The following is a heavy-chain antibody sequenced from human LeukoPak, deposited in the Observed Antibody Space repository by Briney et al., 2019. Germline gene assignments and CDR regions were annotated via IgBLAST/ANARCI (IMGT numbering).Heavy chain of an antibody. CDR3: ARDRAGIWFGNFDY. J-gene: IGHJ4*02. CDR2: IYPSGNT. D-gene: IGHD3-10*01. V-gene: IGHV4-61*02. CDR1: GESISSSRHY. Sequence: SETLSLTCSVSGESISSSRHYWSWIRQPAGQGLEWIGRIYPSGNTNYNPSLKSRVTMSVDTSKNQFSLKLSSVTAADTAVYYCARDRAGIWFGNFDYWGQGTLVTVSS.